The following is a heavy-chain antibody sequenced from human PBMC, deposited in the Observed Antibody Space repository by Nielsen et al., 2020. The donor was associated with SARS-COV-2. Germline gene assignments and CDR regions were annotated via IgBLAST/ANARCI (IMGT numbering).Heavy chain of an antibody. V-gene: IGHV3-7*03. Sequence: WIRQPPGKGLEWVANIKRDGSEKYFVDSVKGRFTISRDNAKSSLYLQMNSLRAEDTAVYYCARDRDTVIVGATQGGYFDYWGQGTLVTVSS. J-gene: IGHJ4*02. CDR2: IKRDGSEK. CDR3: ARDRDTVIVGATQGGYFDY. D-gene: IGHD1-26*01.